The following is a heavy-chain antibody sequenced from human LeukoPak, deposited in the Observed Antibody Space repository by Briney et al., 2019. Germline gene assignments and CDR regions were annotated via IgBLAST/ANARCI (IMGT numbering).Heavy chain of an antibody. CDR1: GGSISSSSYY. D-gene: IGHD2-15*01. J-gene: IGHJ4*02. Sequence: PSETLSLTCTVSGGSISSSSYYWGRIRQPPGEGLERIGSIYYSGSTYYNPSLKSRVTISVDTSKNQFSLKLSSVTAADTAVYYCARGNGENIVVVVAATLFFDYWGQGTLVTVSS. CDR2: IYYSGST. CDR3: ARGNGENIVVVVAATLFFDY. V-gene: IGHV4-39*07.